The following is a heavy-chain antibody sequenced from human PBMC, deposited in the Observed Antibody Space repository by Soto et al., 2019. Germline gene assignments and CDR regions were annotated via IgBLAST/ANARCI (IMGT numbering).Heavy chain of an antibody. Sequence: GGSLRLSCAASGFTFSTYSMNWVRQVPGKGLEWVSSISSSSSYIYYADSVKGRFTISRDNAKNSLYLQMNSLRAEDTAVYYCARYDSSGYYWPYYYYGMDVWGQGT. V-gene: IGHV3-21*01. J-gene: IGHJ6*02. D-gene: IGHD3-22*01. CDR1: GFTFSTYS. CDR2: ISSSSSYI. CDR3: ARYDSSGYYWPYYYYGMDV.